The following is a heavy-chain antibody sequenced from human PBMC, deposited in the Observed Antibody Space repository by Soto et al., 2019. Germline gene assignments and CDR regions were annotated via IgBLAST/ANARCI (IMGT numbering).Heavy chain of an antibody. CDR1: GGSISTYY. V-gene: IGHV4-59*01. Sequence: QVQLQESSPGLVKPSETLSLTCTVSGGSISTYYWTWIRQPPGKGLEWIGYVYYSRGGGTNYNPSLKSRVTISVDTSKNQFSLRLRSVTAADTAVYYCAREENNESGGYYYVDWGQGTLVTVSS. D-gene: IGHD3-22*01. CDR2: VYYSRGGGT. J-gene: IGHJ4*02. CDR3: AREENNESGGYYYVD.